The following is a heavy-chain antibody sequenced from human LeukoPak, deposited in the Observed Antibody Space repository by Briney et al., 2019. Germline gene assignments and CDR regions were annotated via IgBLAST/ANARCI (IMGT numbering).Heavy chain of an antibody. D-gene: IGHD4-23*01. CDR1: GFTFSSYW. J-gene: IGHJ3*02. Sequence: GGSLRLSCAASGFTFSSYWMHWVRQAPGKGLVWVSRINSDGNSTSYADSVKGRFTISRDNAKNTLYLQMNNLRAEDTAVYYCSSGNSHAFDIWGQGTMVTVSS. CDR3: SSGNSHAFDI. CDR2: INSDGNST. V-gene: IGHV3-74*01.